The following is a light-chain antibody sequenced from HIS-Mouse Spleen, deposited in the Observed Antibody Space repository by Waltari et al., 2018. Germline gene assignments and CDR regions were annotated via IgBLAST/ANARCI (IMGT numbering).Light chain of an antibody. V-gene: IGKV3-20*01. CDR3: QQYGSSPFT. CDR2: GAS. Sequence: EIVLTQSPDTLSLSPGERATLSCRSSQSVSSSYLAWYQQKPGQAPRLLIYGASSRATGIPDRFSGSGSGTDFTLTISRLDPEDFAVYYCQQYGSSPFTFGPGTKVDIK. J-gene: IGKJ3*01. CDR1: QSVSSSY.